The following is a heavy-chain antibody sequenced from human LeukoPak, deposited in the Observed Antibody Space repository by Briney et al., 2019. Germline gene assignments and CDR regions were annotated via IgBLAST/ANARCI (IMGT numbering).Heavy chain of an antibody. CDR3: ARSLVGPNWFDS. Sequence: PGGSLRLSCAASGFNFRNSWMHWVRQAPGKGPEWVSRSNSDGNNIRYATSVRDRFTISRDNAKNTVYLQMDSLRAEDTGLYYCARSLVGPNWFDSWGQGTLVTVSS. D-gene: IGHD1-26*01. J-gene: IGHJ5*01. V-gene: IGHV3-74*01. CDR2: SNSDGNNI. CDR1: GFNFRNSW.